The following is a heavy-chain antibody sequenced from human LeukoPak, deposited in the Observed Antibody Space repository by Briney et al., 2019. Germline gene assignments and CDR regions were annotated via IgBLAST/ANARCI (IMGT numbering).Heavy chain of an antibody. CDR2: IYSSGST. D-gene: IGHD1-26*01. Sequence: GGSLRLSCEASGFTVSNNYMSWVRQAPGKGLEWVSLIYSSGSTDYADSVKGRFTISRDNSKNTLYLQMNSLRDEDTAVYYCARGGDIVGTSRSAFDIWGQGTMVTVSS. J-gene: IGHJ3*02. CDR3: ARGGDIVGTSRSAFDI. V-gene: IGHV3-53*01. CDR1: GFTVSNNY.